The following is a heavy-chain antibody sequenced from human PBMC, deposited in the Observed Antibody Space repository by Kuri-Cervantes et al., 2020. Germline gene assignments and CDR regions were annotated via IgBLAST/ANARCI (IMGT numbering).Heavy chain of an antibody. V-gene: IGHV3-48*01. J-gene: IGHJ2*01. D-gene: IGHD2/OR15-2a*01. CDR3: AKDRVLRPDWYFDL. CDR2: ISSSSSTI. CDR1: GFTFSSYS. Sequence: GESLKISCAASGFTFSSYSMNWVRQAPGKGLEWVSYISSSSSTIYYADSVKGRFTISRDNSKNTLYLQMNSLRAEDTAVYYCAKDRVLRPDWYFDLWGRGTLVTVSS.